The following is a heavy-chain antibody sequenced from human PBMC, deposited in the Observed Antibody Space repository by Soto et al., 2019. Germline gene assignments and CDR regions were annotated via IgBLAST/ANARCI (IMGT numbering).Heavy chain of an antibody. J-gene: IGHJ5*02. D-gene: IGHD2-15*01. V-gene: IGHV3-23*01. Sequence: PGVSLRRACSPAGFTFSNDARSWLRQVPGKGLEWLSYICITGGRKIYADSLKGLISISRDYSNNTLSLPMNSPGAEDTAFYDGSRSRCTPNNWLDPWGQGTQGTGAS. CDR1: GFTFSNDA. CDR3: SRSRCTPNNWLDP. CDR2: ICITGGRK.